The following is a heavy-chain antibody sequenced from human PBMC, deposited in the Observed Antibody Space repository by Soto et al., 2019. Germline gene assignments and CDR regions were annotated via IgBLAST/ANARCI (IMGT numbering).Heavy chain of an antibody. Sequence: QVQLQESGPGLVKPSETLSLTCTVSGASISNYFWTWIRQPAGKGLEWIGRINPSGITNYNPSLKSRVTMSVDMSKNQFSLKLTSVTAADTAVYYCARESVGERPLDYWGQGTLVTVSS. CDR2: INPSGIT. V-gene: IGHV4-4*07. J-gene: IGHJ4*02. D-gene: IGHD3-16*01. CDR1: GASISNYF. CDR3: ARESVGERPLDY.